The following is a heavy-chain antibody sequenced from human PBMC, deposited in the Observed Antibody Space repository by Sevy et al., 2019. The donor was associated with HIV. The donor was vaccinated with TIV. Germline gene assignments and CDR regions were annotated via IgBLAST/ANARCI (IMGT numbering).Heavy chain of an antibody. Sequence: KQSQTLSLTCAISGDTVSSDSAAWNWIRQSPARGLEWLGRTYYRSTGHKDYATSLNSRMTINPDTSKNQFSLQLKSVTPEDTAVYYCARDHNFVLDFWGQGILVTVSS. D-gene: IGHD1-20*01. CDR3: ARDHNFVLDF. CDR1: GDTVSSDSAA. V-gene: IGHV6-1*01. J-gene: IGHJ4*02. CDR2: TYYRSTGHK.